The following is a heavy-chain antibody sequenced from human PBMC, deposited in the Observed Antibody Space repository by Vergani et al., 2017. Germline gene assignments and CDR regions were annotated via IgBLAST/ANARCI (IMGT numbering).Heavy chain of an antibody. Sequence: QVQLVESGGGLVKPGGSLRLSCAASGFTFSSSAMSWIRQAPGKGLEWVSYISNSGNTIEYADSVKGRFSISRDNAKNSLYLQMNSLRAEDTAVYYCARGLGYCSGGSCYPTDYWGQGTLVTVSS. J-gene: IGHJ4*02. CDR1: GFTFSSSA. CDR2: ISNSGNTI. V-gene: IGHV3-11*04. D-gene: IGHD2-15*01. CDR3: ARGLGYCSGGSCYPTDY.